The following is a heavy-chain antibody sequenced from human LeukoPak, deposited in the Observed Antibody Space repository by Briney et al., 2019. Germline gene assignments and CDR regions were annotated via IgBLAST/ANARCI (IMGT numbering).Heavy chain of an antibody. CDR1: GYTFTSYG. CDR3: ARSYSSSSLGAFDI. V-gene: IGHV1-18*01. Sequence: ASVKVSCKASGYTFTSYGISWVRQAPGQGLEWMGWISAYNGNTNYAQKLQGRVTMTTDTSTSTAYMELRSLRSDDTAVYYCARSYSSSSLGAFDIWGQGTMVTVSS. D-gene: IGHD6-6*01. J-gene: IGHJ3*02. CDR2: ISAYNGNT.